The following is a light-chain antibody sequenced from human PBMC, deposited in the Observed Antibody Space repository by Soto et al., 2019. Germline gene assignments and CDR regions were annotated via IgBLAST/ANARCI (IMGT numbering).Light chain of an antibody. Sequence: QSVLTQPASVSGSPGQSITISCTGTSSDVGGYNYVSWYQHHPGKAPKLMIYDVNIRPSGVSNRFSGSKSGSTASLTISGLQAEDEADYYCSSYTSSSSYVFGTGTKLTVL. CDR3: SSYTSSSSYV. V-gene: IGLV2-14*03. CDR2: DVN. J-gene: IGLJ1*01. CDR1: SSDVGGYNY.